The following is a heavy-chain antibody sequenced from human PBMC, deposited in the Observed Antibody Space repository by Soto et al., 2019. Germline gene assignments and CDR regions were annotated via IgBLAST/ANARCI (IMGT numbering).Heavy chain of an antibody. Sequence: SETLSLTCTVSRVSISDYFWSWIRQPPGKGLEWIGYIFHTGSTNYNPSLKSRVTISLDTSKKQFSLKLNSVTAADTAVYYCATQRLCTGGHCSNWFEPWGQGTRVNVSS. CDR2: IFHTGST. J-gene: IGHJ5*02. CDR1: RVSISDYF. D-gene: IGHD2-8*02. CDR3: ATQRLCTGGHCSNWFEP. V-gene: IGHV4-4*09.